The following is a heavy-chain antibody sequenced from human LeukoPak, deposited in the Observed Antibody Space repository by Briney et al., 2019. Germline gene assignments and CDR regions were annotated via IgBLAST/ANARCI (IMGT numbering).Heavy chain of an antibody. CDR2: INPNSGDT. D-gene: IGHD6-19*01. V-gene: IGHV1-2*06. J-gene: IGHJ4*02. Sequence: ASVKVSCKASGYTFTGYYIHWVRQAPGQGREWMGRINPNSGDTDYAQKFQGRVTMTRDTSISTVYMELSRLRSDDTAVYYCARSGGWYLDYWGQGTLVTVSS. CDR3: ARSGGWYLDY. CDR1: GYTFTGYY.